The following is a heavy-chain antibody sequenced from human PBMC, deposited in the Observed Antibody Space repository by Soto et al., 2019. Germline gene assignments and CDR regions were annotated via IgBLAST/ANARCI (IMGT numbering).Heavy chain of an antibody. CDR3: ARGLGTRPPAYNWLDP. Sequence: SETLSLTCAVYGGSFSGYYWSWIRQPPGKGLEWIGEINHSGSTNYNPSLKSRVTISVDTSKNQFSLKLSSVTAADTAVYYCARGLGTRPPAYNWLDPWGQGTLVTVSS. CDR1: GGSFSGYY. D-gene: IGHD1-1*01. J-gene: IGHJ5*02. V-gene: IGHV4-34*01. CDR2: INHSGST.